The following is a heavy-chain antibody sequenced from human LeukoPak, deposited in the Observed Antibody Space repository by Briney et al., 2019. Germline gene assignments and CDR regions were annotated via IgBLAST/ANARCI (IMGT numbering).Heavy chain of an antibody. Sequence: SETLSLTCTVSGGSISSYYWSWIRQPPGKGLEWIGYIYYSGSTNYNPSLKSRVTISVDTSKNQFSLKLSSVTAADTAVYYCARRFGGVFDYWGQGTLVTVSS. CDR3: ARRFGGVFDY. CDR1: GGSISSYY. J-gene: IGHJ4*02. CDR2: IYYSGST. D-gene: IGHD3-3*01. V-gene: IGHV4-59*01.